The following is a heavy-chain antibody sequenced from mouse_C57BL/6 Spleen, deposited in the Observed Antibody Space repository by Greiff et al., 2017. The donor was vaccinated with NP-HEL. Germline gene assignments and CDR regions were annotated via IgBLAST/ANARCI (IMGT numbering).Heavy chain of an antibody. V-gene: IGHV2-2*01. J-gene: IGHJ4*01. CDR3: ANMVTTGNYYAMDY. CDR1: GFSLTSSG. D-gene: IGHD2-2*01. Sequence: QVQLQQSGPGLVQPSQSLSITCTVSGFSLTSSGVHWVRQSPGKGLEWLGVIWSGGSTDYNAAFISRLSISKDNSKSQVFFKMNSLQADDTAIYYCANMVTTGNYYAMDYWGQGTSVTVSS. CDR2: IWSGGST.